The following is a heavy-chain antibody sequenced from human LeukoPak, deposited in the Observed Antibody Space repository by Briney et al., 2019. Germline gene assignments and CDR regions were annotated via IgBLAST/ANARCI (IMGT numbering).Heavy chain of an antibody. V-gene: IGHV3-7*02. D-gene: IGHD4-23*01. CDR1: GFTFCSHW. CDR3: ARAGRSFYGGSSDY. J-gene: IGHJ4*02. Sequence: PGGSLRLSCAASGFTFCSHWMSWVRQAPGKGLEWVAQIRQDGNEKQYMESVRGRFTISRDNTKNSMYLQMDSLRDEDTAVYYCARAGRSFYGGSSDYWGQGTLVSVSS. CDR2: IRQDGNEK.